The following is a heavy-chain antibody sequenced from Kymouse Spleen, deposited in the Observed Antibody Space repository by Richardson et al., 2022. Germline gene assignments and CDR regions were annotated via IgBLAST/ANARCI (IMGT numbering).Heavy chain of an antibody. CDR1: GGSVSSGSYY. CDR2: IYYSGST. Sequence: QVQLQESGPGLVKPSETLSLTCTVSGGSVSSGSYYWSWIRQPPGKGLEWIGYIYYSGSTNYNPSLKSRVTISVDTSKNQFSLKLSSVTAADTAVYYCARDRSSWYYFDYWGQGTLVTVSS. CDR3: ARDRSSWYYFDY. D-gene: IGHD6-13*01. J-gene: IGHJ4*02. V-gene: IGHV4-61*01.